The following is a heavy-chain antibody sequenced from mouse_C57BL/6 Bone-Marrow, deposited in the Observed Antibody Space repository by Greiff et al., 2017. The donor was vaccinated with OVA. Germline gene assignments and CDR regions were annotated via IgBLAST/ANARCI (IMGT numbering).Heavy chain of an antibody. CDR2: IYPRSGIT. Sequence: QVQLQQSGAELARPGASVKLSCKASGYTFTSYGISWVKQRPGQGLEWIGEIYPRSGITYYNEKFKGKATLSADTSSSTASMELRSLTSEDSAVYFCARSYCYGSSYVGGYIDVWGTGTTVTVSS. V-gene: IGHV1-81*01. CDR3: ARSYCYGSSYVGGYIDV. CDR1: GYTFTSYG. J-gene: IGHJ1*03. D-gene: IGHD1-1*01.